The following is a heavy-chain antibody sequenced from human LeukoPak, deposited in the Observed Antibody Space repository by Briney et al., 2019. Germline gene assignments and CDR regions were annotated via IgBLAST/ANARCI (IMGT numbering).Heavy chain of an antibody. CDR3: ARAHDTVKGGYYFDY. D-gene: IGHD5-18*01. CDR2: ISSSSSTI. V-gene: IGHV3-48*01. J-gene: IGHJ4*02. CDR1: GFTFSSYA. Sequence: GGSLRLSCAASGFTFSSYAMSWVRQTPGKGLEWVSYISSSSSTIYYADSVKGRFTISRDNAKNSLYLQMNSLRAEDTAVYYCARAHDTVKGGYYFDYWGQGTLVTVSS.